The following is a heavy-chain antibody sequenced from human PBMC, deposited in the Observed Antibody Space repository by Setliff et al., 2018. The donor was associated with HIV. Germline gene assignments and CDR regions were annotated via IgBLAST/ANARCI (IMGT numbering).Heavy chain of an antibody. V-gene: IGHV3-9*01. CDR1: GLTLDYYA. D-gene: IGHD6-19*01. CDR3: ARCGFIAVAGTHYYYYMDV. Sequence: GGSLRLSCAASGLTLDYYAMHWVRQAPGKGLEWVSGISWNSGTIGYADSVKGRFTISRDNAKNSLHLQMNSLRAEDTAVYYCARCGFIAVAGTHYYYYMDVWGKGTTVTVSS. J-gene: IGHJ6*03. CDR2: ISWNSGTI.